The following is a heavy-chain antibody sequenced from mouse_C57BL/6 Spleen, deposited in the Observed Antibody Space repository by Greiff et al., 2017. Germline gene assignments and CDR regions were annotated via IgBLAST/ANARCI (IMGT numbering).Heavy chain of an antibody. CDR1: GYAFSSYW. CDR2: IYPGDGDT. J-gene: IGHJ1*03. CDR3: ARGDTTVVGYFDV. Sequence: VQLQQSGAELVKPGASVKISCKASGYAFSSYWMNWVKQRPGKGLEWIGQIYPGDGDTNYNGKFKGKATLTADKSSSTAYMQLSSLTSEDSAVYFCARGDTTVVGYFDVWGTGTTVTVSS. V-gene: IGHV1-80*01. D-gene: IGHD1-1*01.